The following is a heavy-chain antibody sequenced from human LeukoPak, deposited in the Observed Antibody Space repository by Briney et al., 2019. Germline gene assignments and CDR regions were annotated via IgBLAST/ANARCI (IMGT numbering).Heavy chain of an antibody. CDR1: GGSISSGCYY. Sequence: PSQTLSLTCTVSGGSISSGCYYWSWIRQPAGKGLEWIGRIYTSGSTNYNPSLKSRVTISVDTSKNQFSLKLSSVTAADTAVYYCASSGRQLKPSYYYYYYMDVWGKGTTVTVSS. CDR2: IYTSGST. J-gene: IGHJ6*03. CDR3: ASSGRQLKPSYYYYYYMDV. D-gene: IGHD6-6*01. V-gene: IGHV4-61*02.